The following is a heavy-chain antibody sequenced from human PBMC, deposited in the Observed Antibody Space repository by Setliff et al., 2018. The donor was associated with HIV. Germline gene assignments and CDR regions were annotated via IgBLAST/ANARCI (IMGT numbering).Heavy chain of an antibody. J-gene: IGHJ4*02. CDR2: INPKSGST. D-gene: IGHD7-27*01. CDR1: GYTFTGYH. V-gene: IGHV1-2*02. Sequence: GASVKVSCKASGYTFTGYHIHWVRQAPGQGLEWMGWINPKSGSTNYAQKFHGRVTLTADESTSIAYMELNSLRSEDTAVYYCARGRASGSANSGWGQGTLVTVSS. CDR3: ARGRASGSANSG.